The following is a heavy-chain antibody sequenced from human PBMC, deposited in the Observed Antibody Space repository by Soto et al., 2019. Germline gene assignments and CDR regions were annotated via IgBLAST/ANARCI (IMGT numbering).Heavy chain of an antibody. D-gene: IGHD3-10*01. CDR2: IYYSGST. Sequence: LSLTCTVSGGSISSGDYYWSWIRQPPGKGLEWIGYIYYSGSTYYNPSLKSRVTISVDTSKNQFSLKLSSVTAADTAVYYCAREPNVLSGVRALGGMDVWGQGTTVTVSS. V-gene: IGHV4-30-4*01. CDR3: AREPNVLSGVRALGGMDV. CDR1: GGSISSGDYY. J-gene: IGHJ6*02.